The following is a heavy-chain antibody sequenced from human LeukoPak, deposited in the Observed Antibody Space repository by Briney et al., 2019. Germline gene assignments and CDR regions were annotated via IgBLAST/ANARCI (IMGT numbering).Heavy chain of an antibody. CDR1: GFTFSSYG. D-gene: IGHD3-10*01. Sequence: PGGSLRLSCAASGFTFSSYGMHWVRQAPGKGLEWVAVIWYDGSNKYYADSVKGRFTISRDNSKNTLYLQMNSLRAEDTAVYYCARVYHYYGSGRGYFDYWGQGTLVTVSS. J-gene: IGHJ4*02. V-gene: IGHV3-33*01. CDR3: ARVYHYYGSGRGYFDY. CDR2: IWYDGSNK.